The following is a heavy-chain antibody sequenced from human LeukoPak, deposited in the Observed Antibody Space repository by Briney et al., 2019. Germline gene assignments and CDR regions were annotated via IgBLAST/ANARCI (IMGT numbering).Heavy chain of an antibody. CDR1: GFIFSSFR. J-gene: IGHJ4*02. CDR2: ISSSGSLI. V-gene: IGHV3-21*01. Sequence: GGSLRLSCAAPGFIFSSFRMNWVRQAPGKGLECVSSISSSGSLIYYADSMKGRFTVSRDNAKNSLFLQLNSLRAEDTAVYYCARNYYDSSGYYYAFDYWGQGTLVTVSS. CDR3: ARNYYDSSGYYYAFDY. D-gene: IGHD3-22*01.